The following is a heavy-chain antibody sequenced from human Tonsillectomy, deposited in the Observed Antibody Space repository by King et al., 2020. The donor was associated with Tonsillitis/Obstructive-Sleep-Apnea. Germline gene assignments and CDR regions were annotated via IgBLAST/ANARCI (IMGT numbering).Heavy chain of an antibody. CDR1: GFTFSRYA. CDR3: AREGIYDTSGYADAVDI. J-gene: IGHJ3*02. CDR2: ISYDGSNK. Sequence: VQLVESGGGVVQPGRSLRLSCAASGFTFSRYAIHWVRQGPGKGLEWVAVISYDGSNKYYADSVEGRFTISRDNSKNTLYLQMNSLGAEDTAMYYCAREGIYDTSGYADAVDIWGQGTMVTVSS. D-gene: IGHD3-22*01. V-gene: IGHV3-30*04.